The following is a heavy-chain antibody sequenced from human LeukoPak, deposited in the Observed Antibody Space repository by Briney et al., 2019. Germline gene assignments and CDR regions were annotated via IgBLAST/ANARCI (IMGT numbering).Heavy chain of an antibody. J-gene: IGHJ4*02. Sequence: SETLSLTCTVSGYSISSGYYWGWIRQPPGKGLEWIGSIYHSGSTYYNPSLKSRVTISVDTSKNQFSLKLSSVTAADTAVYYCATTDYGDYDYFDYWGQGTLVTVSS. D-gene: IGHD4-17*01. V-gene: IGHV4-38-2*02. CDR3: ATTDYGDYDYFDY. CDR1: GYSISSGYY. CDR2: IYHSGST.